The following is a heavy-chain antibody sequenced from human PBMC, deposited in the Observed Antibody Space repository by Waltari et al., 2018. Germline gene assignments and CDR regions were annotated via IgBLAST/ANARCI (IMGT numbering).Heavy chain of an antibody. Sequence: EVQLVQSGAEVKKPGATVKISCKVYEYTFTEYYMHWVQQAPAKGREWMGLVDPEDGETINAEKCQGRVTITADTSTDTAYMELSSLRSEDTAVYYCARAVVVTDAFDIWGQGTMVTVSS. CDR1: EYTFTEYY. CDR2: VDPEDGET. D-gene: IGHD3-22*01. J-gene: IGHJ3*02. CDR3: ARAVVVTDAFDI. V-gene: IGHV1-69-2*01.